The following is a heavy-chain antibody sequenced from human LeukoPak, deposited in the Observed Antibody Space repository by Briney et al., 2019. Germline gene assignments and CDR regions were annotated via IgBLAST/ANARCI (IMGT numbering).Heavy chain of an antibody. Sequence: PGGSLRLSCAASGFTFSSYPINWVRQAPGKGLEWVSGISGSGGDTYYVDSVKGRFTISRDNSKNTLYLQMNSLRAEDTAVYYCGKSFCSSTSCYSSYYYYYMDVWGKGTTVTVSS. J-gene: IGHJ6*03. D-gene: IGHD2-2*01. CDR3: GKSFCSSTSCYSSYYYYYMDV. CDR1: GFTFSSYP. CDR2: ISGSGGDT. V-gene: IGHV3-23*01.